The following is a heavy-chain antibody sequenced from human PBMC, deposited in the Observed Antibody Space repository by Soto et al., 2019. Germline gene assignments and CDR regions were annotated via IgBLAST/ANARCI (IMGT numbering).Heavy chain of an antibody. Sequence: EVQLVESGGGLVQPGGSLRLSCAASGFTVSNNYMRWVRQAPGKGLEWVSLIYSGGATYYADSVKGRFTTSRDNSKNTLHLQMNSLRAEDTAVYYCARDGTYNWVGGQGILVTVSS. CDR2: IYSGGAT. CDR3: ARDGTYNWV. V-gene: IGHV3-66*01. J-gene: IGHJ4*02. CDR1: GFTVSNNY. D-gene: IGHD1-1*01.